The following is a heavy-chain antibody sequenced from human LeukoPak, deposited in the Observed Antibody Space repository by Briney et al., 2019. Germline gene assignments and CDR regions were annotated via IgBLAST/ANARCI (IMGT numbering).Heavy chain of an antibody. CDR3: ARSPVSSPTGHYFDY. J-gene: IGHJ4*02. Sequence: PSQTLSLTCTVSGGSISSGGYYWSWIRQYPGKGLEWIGYIYYSGSTYYTPSLKSRVTISVDTSKNQFSLKLSSVTAADTAVYYCARSPVSSPTGHYFDYWGQGTLVTVSS. CDR2: IYYSGST. V-gene: IGHV4-31*03. CDR1: GGSISSGGYY. D-gene: IGHD2-2*01.